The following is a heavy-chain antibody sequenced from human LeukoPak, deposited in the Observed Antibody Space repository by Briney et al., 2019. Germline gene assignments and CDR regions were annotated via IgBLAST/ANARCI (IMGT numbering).Heavy chain of an antibody. Sequence: GGSLRLSCAASGFTFSSYWMSWVRQAPGKGLEWVANIKQDGSEKYYVDSVKGRFTISRDNAKNSLYLQMNSLRAEDTAVYYCARESYFDWFGIDHWGQGTLVTVSS. CDR1: GFTFSSYW. CDR3: ARESYFDWFGIDH. V-gene: IGHV3-7*03. D-gene: IGHD3-9*01. J-gene: IGHJ4*02. CDR2: IKQDGSEK.